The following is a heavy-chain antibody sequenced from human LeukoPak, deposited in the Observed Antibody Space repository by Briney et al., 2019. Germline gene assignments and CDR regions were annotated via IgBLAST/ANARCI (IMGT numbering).Heavy chain of an antibody. J-gene: IGHJ4*02. V-gene: IGHV3-23*01. D-gene: IGHD3-22*01. CDR1: GFTFSSYA. CDR2: ISNSGGST. Sequence: AGGSLRLSCAASGFTFSSYALTWVRQAPGKGLEWVSTISNSGGSTYYADSVKGRFTISRDNSKNALYLQMNSLRDEDTAVYYCARAQYYYDSYPIDFDSWGQGTLVTVSS. CDR3: ARAQYYYDSYPIDFDS.